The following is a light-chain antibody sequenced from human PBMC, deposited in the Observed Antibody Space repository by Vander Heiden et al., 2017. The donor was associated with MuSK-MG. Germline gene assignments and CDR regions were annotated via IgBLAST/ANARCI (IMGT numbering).Light chain of an antibody. CDR2: GAS. V-gene: IGKV3-20*01. Sequence: DIVLTQSPGTPSLSPGARATLSCRASQSVSSSYLAWYQQKPGQAPRLLIYGASSRATGIPDRFSGSGSGTDFTLTISRLEPEDFAVYYCQQYGSSPLLTFGGGTKVEIK. CDR1: QSVSSSY. J-gene: IGKJ4*01. CDR3: QQYGSSPLLT.